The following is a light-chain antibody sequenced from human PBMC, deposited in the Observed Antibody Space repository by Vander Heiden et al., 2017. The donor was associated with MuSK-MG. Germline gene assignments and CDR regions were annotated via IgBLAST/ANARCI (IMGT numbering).Light chain of an antibody. CDR3: AAWDDSRNGWV. CDR1: SSNIGSNN. V-gene: IGLV1-44*01. CDR2: SNN. J-gene: IGLJ3*02. Sequence: QSVLNQPPSASGTPGQRVTISCSGSSSNIGSNNVTGYHHLPETAPKLLIYSNNQRRSGVPDRFSGSKSGTSASLPTSGLQAEEEADYYCAAWDDSRNGWVFGGGTKLTVL.